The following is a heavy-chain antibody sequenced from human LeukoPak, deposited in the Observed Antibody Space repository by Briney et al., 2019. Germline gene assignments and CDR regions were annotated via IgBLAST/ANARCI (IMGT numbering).Heavy chain of an antibody. Sequence: SETLSLTCTVSGGSISGSSYYWGWIRQPPGKGLEWIGSIYYSGSTYCNPSLKSRLTISVDTSKNQFSLKLSSVTAADTAVYYCARHPGWPTVHFDYWGQGTLVTVSS. CDR1: GGSISGSSYY. CDR3: ARHPGWPTVHFDY. V-gene: IGHV4-39*01. J-gene: IGHJ4*02. D-gene: IGHD4-17*01. CDR2: IYYSGST.